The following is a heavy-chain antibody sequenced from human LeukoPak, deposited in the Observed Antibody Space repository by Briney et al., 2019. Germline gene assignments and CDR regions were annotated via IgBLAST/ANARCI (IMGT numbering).Heavy chain of an antibody. CDR1: GFTVSSNY. J-gene: IGHJ4*02. Sequence: GGSLRLSCAASGFTVSSNYMSWVRQAPGKGLEWVSVIYSGGSTYYADSVKGRFTISRDNSKNTLYLQMNSLRAEDTAVYYCARDSPPHVRPYGPGSILGYWGQGTLVTVSS. CDR2: IYSGGST. CDR3: ARDSPPHVRPYGPGSILGY. D-gene: IGHD3-10*01. V-gene: IGHV3-53*01.